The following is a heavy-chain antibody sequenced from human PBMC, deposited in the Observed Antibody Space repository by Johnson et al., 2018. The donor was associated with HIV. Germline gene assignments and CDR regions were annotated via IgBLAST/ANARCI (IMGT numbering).Heavy chain of an antibody. CDR1: GFTFDDYA. J-gene: IGHJ3*02. Sequence: VQLMESGGGLEQPGRSLRLSCAASGFTFDDYAMHWVRQAPGKGLEWVSGISWKSGSKGYADSVKGRFTISRDNDKNSLYLQMNSLRAEDTAVYYCARYGVSSGYYEEHDAFDIWGQGTMVTVSS. CDR3: ARYGVSSGYYEEHDAFDI. V-gene: IGHV3-9*01. D-gene: IGHD3-22*01. CDR2: ISWKSGSK.